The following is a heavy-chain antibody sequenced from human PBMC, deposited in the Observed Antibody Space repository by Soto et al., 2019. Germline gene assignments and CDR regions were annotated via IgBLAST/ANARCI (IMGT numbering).Heavy chain of an antibody. Sequence: QVQLVQSGAEVKKPGSSVKVSCEASGGTFSSYPINWVRQAPGQGLEWMGGIIPFFGTSNYAQKFQGRVTITGDDCTSTAYMELRSLRSEDTAVYYCARVGHITNYGMAVWGQGTTVTVSS. J-gene: IGHJ6*02. CDR3: ARVGHITNYGMAV. CDR2: IIPFFGTS. D-gene: IGHD1-26*01. CDR1: GGTFSSYP. V-gene: IGHV1-69*01.